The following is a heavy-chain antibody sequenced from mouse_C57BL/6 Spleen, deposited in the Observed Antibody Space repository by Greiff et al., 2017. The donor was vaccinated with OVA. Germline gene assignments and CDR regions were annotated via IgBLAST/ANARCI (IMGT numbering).Heavy chain of an antibody. D-gene: IGHD2-1*01. V-gene: IGHV1-53*01. CDR1: GYTFTSYW. CDR3: ARKDYGNPYFDY. Sequence: QVQLQQPGTELVKPGASVKLSCTASGYTFTSYWMHWVKQRPGQGLEWIGNINPSKGGTNYNEKFKSKATLTVDKSSSTAYMQLSSLTSEDSAVYYCARKDYGNPYFDYWGQGTTLTVSS. CDR2: INPSKGGT. J-gene: IGHJ2*01.